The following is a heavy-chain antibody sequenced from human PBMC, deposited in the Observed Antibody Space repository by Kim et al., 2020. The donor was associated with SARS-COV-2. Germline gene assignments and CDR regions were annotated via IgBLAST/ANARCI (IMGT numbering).Heavy chain of an antibody. J-gene: IGHJ5*02. Sequence: PSRKSRVTISVDTSKNQFSLKLSSVTAADTAVYYCARAYLVPAAVNWFDPWGQGTLVTVSS. V-gene: IGHV4-34*01. D-gene: IGHD2-2*01. CDR3: ARAYLVPAAVNWFDP.